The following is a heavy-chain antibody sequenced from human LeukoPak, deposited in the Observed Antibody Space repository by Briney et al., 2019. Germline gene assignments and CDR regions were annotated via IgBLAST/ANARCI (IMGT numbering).Heavy chain of an antibody. CDR1: GYTFTSYY. Sequence: ASVKVSCKASGYTFTSYYMHWVRQAPGQGLEWMGIINPSGGSTSYAQKFQGRVTMTRDTSTSTVYMELSSLRSEDTAVYYCAREFSLYSSSWYRPGWFDPWGQGTLVTVSS. V-gene: IGHV1-46*01. J-gene: IGHJ5*02. D-gene: IGHD6-13*01. CDR3: AREFSLYSSSWYRPGWFDP. CDR2: INPSGGST.